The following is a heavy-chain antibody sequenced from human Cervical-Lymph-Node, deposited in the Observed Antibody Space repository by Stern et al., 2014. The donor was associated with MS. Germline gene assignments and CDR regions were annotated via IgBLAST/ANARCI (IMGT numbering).Heavy chain of an antibody. Sequence: VQLVESGPGLVKPSETLSLTCTVSGGSIGSYFWTWIRQPPGKGLEWIGYVQYSGSTNYNPSLKSRVTISLDTSNKQFSLKLNSVTAADTAVYHCARATSGVGVDYWGQGTLVTVSS. CDR2: VQYSGST. J-gene: IGHJ4*02. D-gene: IGHD1-26*01. CDR1: GGSIGSYF. V-gene: IGHV4-59*01. CDR3: ARATSGVGVDY.